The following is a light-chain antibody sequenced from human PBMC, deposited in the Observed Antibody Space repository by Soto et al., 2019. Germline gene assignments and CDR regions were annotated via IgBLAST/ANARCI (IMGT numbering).Light chain of an antibody. Sequence: DIQMTQSPSSLSASAGDTVTITCRASESIDNWLAWYQQKPGKAPKLLLFAASTLVGGVPSRFSGRGSGTEFTLTISSLQADDFATYYCQQYHTDWTFGQGTKVDNK. CDR1: ESIDNW. J-gene: IGKJ1*01. CDR2: AAS. V-gene: IGKV1-5*01. CDR3: QQYHTDWT.